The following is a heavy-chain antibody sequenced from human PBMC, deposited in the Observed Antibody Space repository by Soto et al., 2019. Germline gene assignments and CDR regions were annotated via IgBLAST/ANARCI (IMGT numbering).Heavy chain of an antibody. CDR1: GFTFSSYS. J-gene: IGHJ4*02. D-gene: IGHD3-3*01. V-gene: IGHV3-21*01. CDR2: ISSSSSYI. CDR3: AREAGWSGYYISLEQLGSDY. Sequence: EVQLVESGGGLVKPGGSLRLSCAASGFTFSSYSMNWVRQAPGKGLEWVSSISSSSSYIYYADSVKGRFTISRDNAKNSLYLQMNSLRAEDTAVYYCAREAGWSGYYISLEQLGSDYWGQGTLVTVSS.